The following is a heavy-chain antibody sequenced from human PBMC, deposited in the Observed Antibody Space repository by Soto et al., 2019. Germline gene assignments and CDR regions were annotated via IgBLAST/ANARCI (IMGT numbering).Heavy chain of an antibody. CDR3: TRGGDAYKNGH. Sequence: QVQLQESGPGLVKPSETLSLTCTVSDGSVSIGTYYWSWIRQPPGKGLEWIGFIHYSGSTNYNPSLRSRVTTSVDTSKNHFSLKLTSVNAAHTAVYYCTRGGDAYKNGHWGQGTLVTVSS. CDR2: IHYSGST. CDR1: DGSVSIGTYY. V-gene: IGHV4-61*01. J-gene: IGHJ4*02. D-gene: IGHD2-21*01.